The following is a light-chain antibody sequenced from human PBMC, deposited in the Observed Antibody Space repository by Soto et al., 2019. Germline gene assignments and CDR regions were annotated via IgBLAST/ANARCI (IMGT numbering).Light chain of an antibody. V-gene: IGKV1-5*03. J-gene: IGKJ3*01. CDR1: QSISSW. CDR2: KAS. CDR3: QQYNSYLCT. Sequence: DIQMTQSPSTLSASVGDRVTITCRASQSISSWLAWYQQKPGKAPKLLIYKASSLESGVPSRFSGRGSGTEFTLTISSLQPDDFATYYCQQYNSYLCTFGPGTKVDIK.